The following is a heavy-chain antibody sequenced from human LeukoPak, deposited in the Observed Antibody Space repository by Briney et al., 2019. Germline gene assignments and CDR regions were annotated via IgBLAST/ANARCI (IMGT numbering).Heavy chain of an antibody. V-gene: IGHV4-59*08. J-gene: IGHJ4*02. CDR2: IFYSGST. CDR3: ARLVYDSSGYYYEGD. D-gene: IGHD3-22*01. Sequence: SETLSLTCTVSGDSISGYYWTWIRQPPGKRLEWIGYIFYSGSTNYNPSLKSRVTISLDTSKNQFSLKLSSVTAADAAVYYCARLVYDSSGYYYEGDWGQGTLVTVYS. CDR1: GDSISGYY.